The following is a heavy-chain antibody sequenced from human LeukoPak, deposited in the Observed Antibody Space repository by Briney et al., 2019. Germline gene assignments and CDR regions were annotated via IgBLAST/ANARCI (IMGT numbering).Heavy chain of an antibody. V-gene: IGHV3-7*01. CDR1: GFTFSMYW. D-gene: IGHD3-22*01. J-gene: IGHJ4*02. CDR3: ARDYYDSSGYLLVAN. CDR2: IKEDGSEK. Sequence: AGGSLRLSCAVSGFTFSMYWMSWVRQAPGKGLEWVASIKEDGSEKYYVDSVKGRFTISRDNTKNSLFQQMDSLRAEDTAVYFCARDYYDSSGYLLVANWGQGTLVTVSS.